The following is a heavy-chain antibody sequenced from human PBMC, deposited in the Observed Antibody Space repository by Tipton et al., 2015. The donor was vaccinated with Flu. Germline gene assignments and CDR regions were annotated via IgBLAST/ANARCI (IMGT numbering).Heavy chain of an antibody. CDR1: GFTFSRYA. D-gene: IGHD4-11*01. J-gene: IGHJ5*02. V-gene: IGHV3-23*04. CDR2: ISAGGGTK. Sequence: QLVQSGGGLIQPGGSLRLSCAASGFTFSRYAMSWVRQAPGKGLEWVSGISAGGGTKYFADSVKGRFTISRDNSKNTLSLQMNSLRAEDTAVYYCARRDYSNYVSEPKNWFDPWGQGILVTVSS. CDR3: ARRDYSNYVSEPKNWFDP.